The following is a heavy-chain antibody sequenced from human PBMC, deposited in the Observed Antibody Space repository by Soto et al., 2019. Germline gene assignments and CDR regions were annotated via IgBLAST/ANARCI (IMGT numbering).Heavy chain of an antibody. D-gene: IGHD6-19*01. CDR1: GLTFSSYG. CDR2: ISYDGSNK. CDR3: AKDGGSGWYVGCYFDY. J-gene: IGHJ4*02. Sequence: GGSLRLSCAASGLTFSSYGMHWVRQAPGKGLEWVAVISYDGSNKYYADSVKGRFTISRDNSKNTLYLQMNSLRAENTAVYYCAKDGGSGWYVGCYFDYWGQGTLVTVSS. V-gene: IGHV3-30*18.